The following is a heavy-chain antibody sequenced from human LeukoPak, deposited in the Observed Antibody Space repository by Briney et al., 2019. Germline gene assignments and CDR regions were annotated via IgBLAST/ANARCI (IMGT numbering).Heavy chain of an antibody. D-gene: IGHD2-2*01. J-gene: IGHJ3*02. V-gene: IGHV1-2*02. CDR2: INPNSGGT. CDR3: ARGSTVPATIRRASDI. CDR1: GYTFTGYY. Sequence: GASVKVSCKASGYTFTGYYIHWLRQAPGQGLEWMGWINPNSGGTNYAQKFQGRVTMTRDTSISTAYMELSSLTSDDTAVYYCARGSTVPATIRRASDIWGQGTMVTVSS.